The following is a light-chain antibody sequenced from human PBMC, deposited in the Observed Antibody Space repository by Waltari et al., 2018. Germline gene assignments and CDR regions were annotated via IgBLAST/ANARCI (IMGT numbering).Light chain of an antibody. V-gene: IGKV1-5*03. CDR3: QQFNTYPT. CDR1: QSISSW. J-gene: IGKJ3*01. CDR2: KAS. Sequence: DIQMTQSPSTLSASVGDRVNITCRASQSISSWLAWYQHKPGKAPKLLISKASSLESGVPSRFSGSGSGTEFTLTISSLQPDDFATYYCQQFNTYPTFGPGTKVDIK.